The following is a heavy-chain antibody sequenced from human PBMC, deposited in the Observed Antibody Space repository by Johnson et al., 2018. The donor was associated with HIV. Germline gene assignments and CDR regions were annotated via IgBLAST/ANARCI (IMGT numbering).Heavy chain of an antibody. CDR3: ARGIFPAARDDAFDI. CDR2: IKQDGSEK. D-gene: IGHD6-6*01. Sequence: VQLVESGGGLVQPGGSVRLSCAASGFTFSSYWMSWVRKAPGKGLEWVANIKQDGSEKYYVDSVKCRFTISRDNAKNSLYLQMNSLRAEDTAVYYCARGIFPAARDDAFDIWGQGTMVTVSS. V-gene: IGHV3-7*02. J-gene: IGHJ3*02. CDR1: GFTFSSYW.